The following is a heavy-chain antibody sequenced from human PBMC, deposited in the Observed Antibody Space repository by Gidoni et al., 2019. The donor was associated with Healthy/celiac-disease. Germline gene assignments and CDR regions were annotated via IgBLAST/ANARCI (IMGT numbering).Heavy chain of an antibody. CDR2: IIPIFGTA. J-gene: IGHJ2*01. CDR1: GGTFSSYA. Sequence: QVQLVQSGAEVKKPGSSVKVSCKASGGTFSSYAISWVRQAPGQGLEWMGGIIPIFGTANYAQKFQGRVTITADESTSTAYMELSSLRAEDTAVYYCAIPGRYYYDSSGLDWYFDLWGRGTLVTVSS. D-gene: IGHD3-22*01. V-gene: IGHV1-69*01. CDR3: AIPGRYYYDSSGLDWYFDL.